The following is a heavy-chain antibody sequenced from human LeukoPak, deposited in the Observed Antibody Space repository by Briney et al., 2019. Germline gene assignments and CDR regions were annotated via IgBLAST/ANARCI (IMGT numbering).Heavy chain of an antibody. D-gene: IGHD2-2*01. CDR2: IDPSDSYT. CDR3: ATSGKYCSSTSCYAGQD. CDR1: GYSFTSYW. Sequence: GESLKISCKGSGYSFTSYWISWVRQMPGKGLEWMGRIDPSDSYTNYSPSFQGHVIISADKSISTAYLQWSSLKASDTATYYCATSGKYCSSTSCYAGQDWGQGTLVTVSS. V-gene: IGHV5-10-1*01. J-gene: IGHJ4*02.